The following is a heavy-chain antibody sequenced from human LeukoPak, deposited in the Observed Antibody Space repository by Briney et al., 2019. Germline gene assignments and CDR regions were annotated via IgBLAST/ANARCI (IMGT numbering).Heavy chain of an antibody. D-gene: IGHD3-10*01. CDR3: ATRITLVGGFDY. Sequence: EASVKVSCKVSGYTLTELSMHWVRPAPGKGLEWMGGFDPEDGETIYAQKFQGRVTMTEDTSTDTAYRELSSLRSEDTAVYYCATRITLVGGFDYWGQGTLVTVSS. CDR2: FDPEDGET. V-gene: IGHV1-24*01. J-gene: IGHJ4*02. CDR1: GYTLTELS.